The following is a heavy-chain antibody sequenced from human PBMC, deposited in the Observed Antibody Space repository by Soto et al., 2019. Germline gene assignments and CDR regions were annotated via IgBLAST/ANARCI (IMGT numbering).Heavy chain of an antibody. J-gene: IGHJ4*02. D-gene: IGHD2-21*02. CDR2: ISYDGSNK. Sequence: QVQLVESGGGVVQPGRSLRLSCAASGFTFSSYAMHWVRQAPGKGLEWVAVISYDGSNKYYAVSVKGRFTISRDNSKNTLYLQMNSLRAEDTAVYYCARAYCGGDCYSVRYWGQGTMVTVSS. CDR1: GFTFSSYA. V-gene: IGHV3-30-3*01. CDR3: ARAYCGGDCYSVRY.